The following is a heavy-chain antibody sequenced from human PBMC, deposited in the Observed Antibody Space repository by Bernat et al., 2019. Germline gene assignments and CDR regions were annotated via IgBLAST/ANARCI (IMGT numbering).Heavy chain of an antibody. CDR1: GFTFSSYS. CDR2: ISRSSSYI. D-gene: IGHD1-1*01. J-gene: IGHJ3*02. Sequence: QLVESGGGLVKPGGSLRLSCAASGFTFSSYSMNWVRQAPGKGLAWVSSISRSSSYIYYADSVKGRFTISRDNAKNSLYLQMNSMRAEDTAVYYCARDSWNEGQDAFDIWGQGTMVTVSS. CDR3: ARDSWNEGQDAFDI. V-gene: IGHV3-21*01.